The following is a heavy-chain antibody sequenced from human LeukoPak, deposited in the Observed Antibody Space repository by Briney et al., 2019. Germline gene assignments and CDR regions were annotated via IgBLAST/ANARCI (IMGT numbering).Heavy chain of an antibody. CDR1: GFLFNYYA. J-gene: IGHJ3*02. D-gene: IGHD6-19*01. Sequence: QRGGSGRLSCATSGFLFNYYAMSWVRQAPGKGLEWVSGISGSGGSTYYADSVKGRFSISRDNSKKTLFLQMNSLRAEDTAVYYCAKSGYSSGWIRAFDIWGEGTLVTISS. CDR3: AKSGYSSGWIRAFDI. CDR2: ISGSGGST. V-gene: IGHV3-23*01.